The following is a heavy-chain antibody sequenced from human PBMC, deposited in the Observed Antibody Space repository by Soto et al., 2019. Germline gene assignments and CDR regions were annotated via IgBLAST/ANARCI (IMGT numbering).Heavy chain of an antibody. Sequence: QGQLVQSGGEVTKPGASVKVSCNASGYTFTSYGISWVRQAPGQGLEWMGWISPYSGHTKDAQKVQGRVTLTTETSTSTAYMELSSLASDDTAVYYCARDRCTTAKCYTHHLDVWGQGTTVKVSS. D-gene: IGHD2-8*01. CDR2: ISPYSGHT. J-gene: IGHJ6*02. CDR1: GYTFTSYG. CDR3: ARDRCTTAKCYTHHLDV. V-gene: IGHV1-18*04.